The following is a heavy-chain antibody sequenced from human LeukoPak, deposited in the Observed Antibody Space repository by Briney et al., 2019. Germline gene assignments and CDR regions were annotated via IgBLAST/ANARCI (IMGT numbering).Heavy chain of an antibody. CDR3: ARGAVTTPYYYYYGMDV. D-gene: IGHD4-17*01. CDR2: TRNKANSYTT. Sequence: GSLRLSCAASGFTVSNNYMNWVRQAPGKGLEWVGRTRNKANSYTTEYAASVKGRFTISRDDSKNSLYLQMNSLKTEDTAVYYCARGAVTTPYYYYYGMDVWGQGTTVTVSS. J-gene: IGHJ6*02. V-gene: IGHV3-72*01. CDR1: GFTVSNNY.